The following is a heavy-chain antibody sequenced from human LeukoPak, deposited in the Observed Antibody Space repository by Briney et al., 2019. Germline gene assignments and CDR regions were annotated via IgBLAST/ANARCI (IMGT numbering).Heavy chain of an antibody. CDR2: IYYSGST. V-gene: IGHV4-31*03. CDR3: GASGYYNYFDY. D-gene: IGHD3-3*01. Sequence: PSETLSLTCTVSGGSISSGGYYWSWIRQHPGKGLEWIGYIYYSGSTYYNPSLKSRVTISVDTSKNQFSLKLSSVTAADTAVYYCGASGYYNYFDYWGQGALVTVSS. J-gene: IGHJ4*02. CDR1: GGSISSGGYY.